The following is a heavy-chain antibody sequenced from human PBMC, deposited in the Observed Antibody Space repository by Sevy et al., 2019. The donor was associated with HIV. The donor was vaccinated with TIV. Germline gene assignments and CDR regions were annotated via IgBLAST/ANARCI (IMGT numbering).Heavy chain of an antibody. Sequence: GGSLRLSCTASGFTFSSYDMNWVRQAPGKGLEWVSVIYSSDRTDYADSVKGRFTVSRDNSKNTLYLQMNSLRAEDTAVYYCARDRVTYYYDSSGYYTSGYGMDVWGQGTTVTVSS. CDR1: GFTFSSYD. D-gene: IGHD3-22*01. V-gene: IGHV3-53*01. CDR2: IYSSDRT. CDR3: ARDRVTYYYDSSGYYTSGYGMDV. J-gene: IGHJ6*02.